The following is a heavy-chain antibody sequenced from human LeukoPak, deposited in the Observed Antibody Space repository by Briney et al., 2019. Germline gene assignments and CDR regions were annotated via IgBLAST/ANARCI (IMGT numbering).Heavy chain of an antibody. V-gene: IGHV3-53*01. CDR1: GFTVSSNY. D-gene: IGHD3-9*01. CDR3: ASGLRYFDFDY. J-gene: IGHJ4*02. Sequence: GGSLRLSCAASGFTVSSNYMSWVRQAPGKGLEWVSVIYSGGSTYYADSVKGRFTISRDNSKNTLYLPMNSLRAEDTAVYYCASGLRYFDFDYWGQGTLVTVSS. CDR2: IYSGGST.